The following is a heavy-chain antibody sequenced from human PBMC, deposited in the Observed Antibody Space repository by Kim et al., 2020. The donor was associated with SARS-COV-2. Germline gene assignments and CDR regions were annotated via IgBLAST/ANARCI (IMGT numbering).Heavy chain of an antibody. D-gene: IGHD6-19*01. Sequence: GGSLRLSCAASGFIFSNYWMSWVRQAPGKGPVWVSRINSDGSSTNYADSVKGRFTISRDNAKNTLFLQMNSLRAEDTAVYYCAREFRSGWFVVMDVWGQGPADTVPS. CDR2: INSDGSST. V-gene: IGHV3-74*01. J-gene: IGHJ6*02. CDR1: GFIFSNYW. CDR3: AREFRSGWFVVMDV.